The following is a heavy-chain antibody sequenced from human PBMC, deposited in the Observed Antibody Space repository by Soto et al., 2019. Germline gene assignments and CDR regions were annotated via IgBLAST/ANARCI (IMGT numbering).Heavy chain of an antibody. V-gene: IGHV1-3*05. D-gene: IGHD3-10*01. CDR2: INAGNGNT. J-gene: IGHJ6*02. Sequence: QVQLVQSGAEEKKPGASVKVSCKASGYTFTSYAMHWVRQAPGQRLEWMGWINAGNGNTKYSQKFQGRVTITRDTSASTAYMELSSLRSEDTAVYYCARDTMVRGVIIGYYYGMDVWGQGTTVTVSS. CDR3: ARDTMVRGVIIGYYYGMDV. CDR1: GYTFTSYA.